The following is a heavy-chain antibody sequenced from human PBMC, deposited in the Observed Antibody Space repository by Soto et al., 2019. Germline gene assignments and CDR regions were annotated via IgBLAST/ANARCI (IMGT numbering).Heavy chain of an antibody. J-gene: IGHJ4*02. CDR1: GYTFTSYA. V-gene: IGHV1-3*01. D-gene: IGHD6-19*01. CDR3: ARDGAVSGNSNFDY. CDR2: INAGNGNT. Sequence: GASVKVSCKASGYTFTSYAIHWVRQAPGQRLEWMGWINAGNGNTKYSQKFQGRVTITRDTSASTAYMELRSLTSEDTAVYFCARDGAVSGNSNFDYWGQGTLVTV.